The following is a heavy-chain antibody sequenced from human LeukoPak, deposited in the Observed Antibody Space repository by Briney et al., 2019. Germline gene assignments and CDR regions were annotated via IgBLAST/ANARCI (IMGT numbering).Heavy chain of an antibody. Sequence: SETLSLTCTVSGGSISSYYWSWIRQPPGKGLEWIGYIYYSGSTNYNPSLKSRVTISVDTSKNQSSLKLSSVTAADTAVYYCARTWEAVATLDYWGQGTLVTVSS. V-gene: IGHV4-59*01. D-gene: IGHD5-12*01. J-gene: IGHJ4*02. CDR1: GGSISSYY. CDR3: ARTWEAVATLDY. CDR2: IYYSGST.